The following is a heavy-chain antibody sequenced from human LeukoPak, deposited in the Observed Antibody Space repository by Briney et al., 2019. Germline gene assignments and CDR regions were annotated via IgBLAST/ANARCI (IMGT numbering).Heavy chain of an antibody. CDR2: INSGNGNT. CDR1: RYTFSNYA. CDR3: ARGSSLLDYGDPLKWFDP. J-gene: IGHJ5*02. D-gene: IGHD4-17*01. V-gene: IGHV1-3*04. Sequence: GASVEVSCKASRYTFSNYAMHWVRQAPGQRLEWMGWINSGNGNTMYAQKFQGRVTITRDTSASTAYMELSSLRSEDTAVYYCARGSSLLDYGDPLKWFDPWGQGTLVTVSS.